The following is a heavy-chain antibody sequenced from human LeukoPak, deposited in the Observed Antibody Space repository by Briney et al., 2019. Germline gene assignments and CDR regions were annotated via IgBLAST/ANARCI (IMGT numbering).Heavy chain of an antibody. CDR1: GGSFSGFH. J-gene: IGHJ4*02. Sequence: SETLSLTCAVYGGSFSGFHWNWIRQPPGKGLEWIGEIDHSGSTNYNPSLKSRVTISVDTSKNQFSLKLSSVTAADTAVYYCAGQVLMVYAVYFDYWGQGTLVTVSS. V-gene: IGHV4-34*01. CDR3: AGQVLMVYAVYFDY. D-gene: IGHD2-8*01. CDR2: IDHSGST.